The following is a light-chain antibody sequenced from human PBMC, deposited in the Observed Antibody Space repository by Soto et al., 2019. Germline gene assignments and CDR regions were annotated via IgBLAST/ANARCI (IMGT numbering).Light chain of an antibody. CDR1: QSISSY. CDR3: QQYETFSGT. V-gene: IGKV1-5*03. Sequence: DIQMTQSPSSLSASVGDRVTITCRASQSISSYLNWYQQKPGKAPKLLIYKASSLESGVPSRFSGSGSGTEFTLTITSLQPDDFATYYCQQYETFSGTFGPGTKVDI. J-gene: IGKJ1*01. CDR2: KAS.